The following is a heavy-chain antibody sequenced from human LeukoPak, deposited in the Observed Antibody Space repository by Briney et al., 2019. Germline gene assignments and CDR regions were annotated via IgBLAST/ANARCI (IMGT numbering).Heavy chain of an antibody. CDR3: ARDSQSTRGSGSYYADY. J-gene: IGHJ4*02. V-gene: IGHV3-7*01. CDR2: IKEDGSDK. CDR1: GFTFSSYW. Sequence: GGSLRLSCAASGFTFSSYWMSWVRQAPGKGLEWVANIKEDGSDKYYVDSVKGRFIISRDNAKNSLYLQMNSLRAEDTAVYYCARDSQSTRGSGSYYADYWGQGTLVTVSS. D-gene: IGHD3-10*01.